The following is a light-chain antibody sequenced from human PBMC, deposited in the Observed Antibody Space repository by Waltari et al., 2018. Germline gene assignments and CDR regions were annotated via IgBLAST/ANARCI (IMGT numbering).Light chain of an antibody. J-gene: IGKJ2*01. V-gene: IGKV4-1*01. CDR1: RTILFSSNNKNY. CDR3: QQYYNTPYT. Sequence: DIVMNQSPDSLAVSLGERATINCTSSRTILFSSNNKNYLAWYQQKPGQPPKLLIYWGSTRQSGVPDRFSGSGSGTDFSLAISSLQAEDVAFYYCQQYYNTPYTFGRGTKLEIK. CDR2: WGS.